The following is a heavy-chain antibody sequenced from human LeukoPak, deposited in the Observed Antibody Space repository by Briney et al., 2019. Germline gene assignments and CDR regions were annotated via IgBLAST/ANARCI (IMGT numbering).Heavy chain of an antibody. V-gene: IGHV4-39*01. J-gene: IGHJ4*02. CDR3: ARTTGGDSIAAAGMEPFDY. D-gene: IGHD6-13*01. CDR1: GGSISSSGYY. Sequence: SETLSLTCTVSGGSISSSGYYWGWIRQPPGKGLEWIGSIYYSGSTYYNPSLKSRVTISVDTSKNQFSLKLSSVTAADTAVYYCARTTGGDSIAAAGMEPFDYWGQGTLVTVSS. CDR2: IYYSGST.